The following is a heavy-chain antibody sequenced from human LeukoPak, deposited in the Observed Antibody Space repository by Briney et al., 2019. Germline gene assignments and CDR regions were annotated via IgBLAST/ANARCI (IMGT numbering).Heavy chain of an antibody. Sequence: SGPTLVKPTQTLTLTCTFSGFSLSTSGVGVGWIRQPPGKALEWLALIYWNDDKRYSPSLKSRLTITKDTSKNQVVLTMTNMDPVDTATYYCAHRTFIAAGITVFDYLGQGTLVTVSS. D-gene: IGHD6-13*01. CDR3: AHRTFIAAGITVFDY. J-gene: IGHJ4*02. CDR2: IYWNDDK. CDR1: GFSLSTSGVG. V-gene: IGHV2-5*01.